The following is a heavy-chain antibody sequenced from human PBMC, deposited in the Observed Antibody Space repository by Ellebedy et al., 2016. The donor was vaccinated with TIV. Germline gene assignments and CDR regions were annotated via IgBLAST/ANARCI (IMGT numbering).Heavy chain of an antibody. V-gene: IGHV1-18*01. CDR2: ISAYNGDK. CDR1: GYTFTDFG. J-gene: IGHJ4*02. Sequence: ASVKVSCXTSGYTFTDFGISWVRQAPGQGLEWMGWISAYNGDKRNAQRVQGRVAMTTDTSTSTTYMELRSLRSDDTAVYYCVRDLGEVGSASIFFDYWGQGTLVTVSS. CDR3: VRDLGEVGSASIFFDY. D-gene: IGHD3-10*01.